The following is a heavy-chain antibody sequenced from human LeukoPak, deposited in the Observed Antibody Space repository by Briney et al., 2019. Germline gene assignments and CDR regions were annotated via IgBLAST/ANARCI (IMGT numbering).Heavy chain of an antibody. CDR3: ARERTIFGSHDAFDI. J-gene: IGHJ3*02. CDR2: INPNSGDT. Sequence: ASVKVSCKASGYIFTGYYMHWVRQAPGQGLEWMGWINPNSGDTNYAQKFQGRVTMTRDTSISTAYMELSRLRSDDTAVYYCARERTIFGSHDAFDIWGQGTMVTVSS. V-gene: IGHV1-2*02. CDR1: GYIFTGYY. D-gene: IGHD3-3*01.